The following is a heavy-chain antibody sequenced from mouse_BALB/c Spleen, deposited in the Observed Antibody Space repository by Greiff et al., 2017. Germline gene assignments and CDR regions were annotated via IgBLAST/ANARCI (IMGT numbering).Heavy chain of an antibody. CDR2: IDPETGGT. J-gene: IGHJ3*01. CDR1: GYTFTDYE. Sequence: VQLQQSGAELVRPGASVTLSCKASGYTFTDYEMHWVKQTPVHGLEWIGAIDPETGGTAYNQKFKGKATLTADKSSSTAYMELRSLTSEDSAVYYCTRSLSDWFAYWGQGTLVTVSA. CDR3: TRSLSDWFAY. V-gene: IGHV1-15*01.